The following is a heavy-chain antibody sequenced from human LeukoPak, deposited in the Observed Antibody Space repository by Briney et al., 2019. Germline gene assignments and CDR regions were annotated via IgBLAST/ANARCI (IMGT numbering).Heavy chain of an antibody. CDR1: GYTFTSYY. V-gene: IGHV1-46*01. D-gene: IGHD2-2*01. Sequence: ASVKVSCKASGYTFTSYYMHWVRQAPGQGPEWMRIINPSGGSTSYAQKFQGRVTMTRDTSTSTVYMELSSLRSEDTAVYYCARVNCSSTSCSGGWFDPWGQGTLVTVSS. CDR3: ARVNCSSTSCSGGWFDP. CDR2: INPSGGST. J-gene: IGHJ5*02.